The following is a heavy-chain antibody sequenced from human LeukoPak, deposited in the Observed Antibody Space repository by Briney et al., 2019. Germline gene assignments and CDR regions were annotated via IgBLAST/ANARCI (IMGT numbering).Heavy chain of an antibody. V-gene: IGHV4-31*03. D-gene: IGHD3-9*01. CDR1: GGSISSGGYY. Sequence: SETLSLTCTASGGSISSGGYYWSWIRQHPGKGLEWIGYIYYSGSTYYNPSLKSRVTISVDTSKNQFSLKLSSVTAADTAVYYCASARRDAYYDILTQFDYWGQGTLVTVSS. J-gene: IGHJ4*02. CDR2: IYYSGST. CDR3: ASARRDAYYDILTQFDY.